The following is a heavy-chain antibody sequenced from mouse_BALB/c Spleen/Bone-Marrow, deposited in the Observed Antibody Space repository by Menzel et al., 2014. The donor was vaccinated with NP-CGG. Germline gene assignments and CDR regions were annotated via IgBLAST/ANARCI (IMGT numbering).Heavy chain of an antibody. Sequence: EVQGVESGGGLVQPGGSLKLSCAASGFTFGSYGMSWVRQTPDKRLELVATINSNGGSTYYPDSVKGRFTISRDNAKNTLYLQMSSLKSEDTAMYYCAREDYYYAMDYWGQGTSVTVSS. J-gene: IGHJ4*01. CDR2: INSNGGST. CDR3: AREDYYYAMDY. CDR1: GFTFGSYG. V-gene: IGHV5-6-3*01.